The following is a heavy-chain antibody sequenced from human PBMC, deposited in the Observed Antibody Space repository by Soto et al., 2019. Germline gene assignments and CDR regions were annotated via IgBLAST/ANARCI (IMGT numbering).Heavy chain of an antibody. CDR3: ARGPIYYDFWSGYSNWFDP. CDR2: INHSGST. CDR1: GGSFSGYY. D-gene: IGHD3-3*01. V-gene: IGHV4-34*01. J-gene: IGHJ5*02. Sequence: SETLSLTCAVYGGSFSGYYWSWIRQPPGKGLEWIGEINHSGSTNYNPSLKSRVTISVDTSKNQFSLKLSSVTAADTAVYYCARGPIYYDFWSGYSNWFDPWGQGTLVTVSS.